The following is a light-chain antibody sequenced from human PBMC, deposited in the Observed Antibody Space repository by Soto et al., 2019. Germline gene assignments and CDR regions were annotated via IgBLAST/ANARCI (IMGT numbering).Light chain of an antibody. J-gene: IGKJ1*01. CDR2: KAS. Sequence: DIQMTQSPSTLSASVGDRVTITCRASQSISSWLAWYQQKPGKAPKVLIYKASNLESGVPSRFSGSGSGTEFTLTISSLQPDDFGTYYCQQYNNYPRTFGQRTKV. CDR1: QSISSW. V-gene: IGKV1-5*03. CDR3: QQYNNYPRT.